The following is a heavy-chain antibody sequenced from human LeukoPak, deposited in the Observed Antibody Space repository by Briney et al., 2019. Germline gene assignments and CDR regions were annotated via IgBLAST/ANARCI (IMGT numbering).Heavy chain of an antibody. D-gene: IGHD5-12*01. V-gene: IGHV3-74*01. CDR3: AGAYSAYDPFDY. CDR2: LNADGNSI. CDR1: EFTFSTYW. Sequence: GGSLRLPCADSEFTFSTYWMHWVRQAPGKGLVWVSRLNADGNSITYADSVRGRFTISRDNAKNTVHLQMNSLRVEDTAIYFCAGAYSAYDPFDYWGQGILVTVSS. J-gene: IGHJ4*02.